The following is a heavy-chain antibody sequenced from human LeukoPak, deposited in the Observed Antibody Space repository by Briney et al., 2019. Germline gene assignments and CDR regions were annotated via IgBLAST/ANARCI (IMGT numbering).Heavy chain of an antibody. CDR1: GFTFSSFA. CDR3: AKDLELGYFDY. D-gene: IGHD1-7*01. J-gene: IGHJ4*02. Sequence: GGSLRLSCAASGFTFSSFAMSWVRQAPGKGLEWVSAITGTGGSAYYADSVKGRFTISRDNSKNTLFLQMNSLRAEDTAVYYCAKDLELGYFDYWGQGTLVTVSS. CDR2: ITGTGGSA. V-gene: IGHV3-23*01.